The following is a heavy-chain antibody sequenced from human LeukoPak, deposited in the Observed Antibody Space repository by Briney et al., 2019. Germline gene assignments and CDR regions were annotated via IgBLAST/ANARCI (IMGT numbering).Heavy chain of an antibody. Sequence: PGGSLRLSCAASGFTFSSYAMHWVRQAPGKGLEWVAVISYDGSNRYYADSVKGRFTISRDNSKNTLYLQMNSLRAEDTAVYYCARVRRWLQPNDAFDIWGQGTMVTVSS. D-gene: IGHD5-24*01. CDR2: ISYDGSNR. V-gene: IGHV3-30*04. CDR1: GFTFSSYA. CDR3: ARVRRWLQPNDAFDI. J-gene: IGHJ3*02.